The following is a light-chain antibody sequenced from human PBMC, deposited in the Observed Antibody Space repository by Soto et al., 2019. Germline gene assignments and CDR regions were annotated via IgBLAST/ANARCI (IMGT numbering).Light chain of an antibody. CDR1: SSNIGAGYD. Sequence: QSVLTQPPSVSGAPGQRVTISCTGSSSNIGAGYDVHWYQQLPGTAPKLLIYGNTNRPSGVPDRVSGSKSGTSASLAITGLHPEYEADYFCQSYDISLSGPVVFGAGTQLTVL. CDR2: GNT. J-gene: IGLJ2*01. V-gene: IGLV1-40*01. CDR3: QSYDISLSGPVV.